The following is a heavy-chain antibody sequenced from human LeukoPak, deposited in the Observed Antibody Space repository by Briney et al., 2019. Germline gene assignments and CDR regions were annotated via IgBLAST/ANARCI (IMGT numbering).Heavy chain of an antibody. V-gene: IGHV3-66*01. CDR3: ARVSSSGISFDY. CDR2: IYSGGST. J-gene: IGHJ4*02. CDR1: GFTFSSYS. Sequence: GGSLRLSCAASGFTFSSYSMNWVRQAPGKGLEWVSVIYSGGSTYYADSVKGRFTISRDNSKNTLYLQMNSLRAEDTAVYYCARVSSSGISFDYWGQGTLVAVSS. D-gene: IGHD4-23*01.